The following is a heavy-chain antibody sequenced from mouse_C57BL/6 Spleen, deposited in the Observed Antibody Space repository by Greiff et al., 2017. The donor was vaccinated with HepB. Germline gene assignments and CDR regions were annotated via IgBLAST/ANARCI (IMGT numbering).Heavy chain of an antibody. CDR3: ARSGGPYDGYYEGWFAY. D-gene: IGHD2-3*01. CDR1: GYTFTSYT. CDR2: INPSSGYT. Sequence: VQLQQSGAELARPGASVKMSCKASGYTFTSYTMHWVKQRPGQGLEWIGYINPSSGYTKYNQKFKDKATLTADKSSSTAYMQLGSLTSEDSAVYYCARSGGPYDGYYEGWFAYWGQGTLVTVSA. V-gene: IGHV1-4*01. J-gene: IGHJ3*01.